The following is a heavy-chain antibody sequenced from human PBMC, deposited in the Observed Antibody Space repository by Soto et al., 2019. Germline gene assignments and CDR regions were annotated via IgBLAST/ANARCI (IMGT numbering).Heavy chain of an antibody. CDR2: ISYDGSNK. V-gene: IGHV3-30*03. Sequence: PGGSLRLSCAASGFTFSSYGMHWVRQAPGKGLEWVAVISYDGSNKYYADSVKGRFTISKDNAKNSLYLQMNSLRAEDTAVYYCARSYRFPAWGQGTLVTVSS. CDR3: ARSYRFPA. J-gene: IGHJ5*02. D-gene: IGHD3-16*02. CDR1: GFTFSSYG.